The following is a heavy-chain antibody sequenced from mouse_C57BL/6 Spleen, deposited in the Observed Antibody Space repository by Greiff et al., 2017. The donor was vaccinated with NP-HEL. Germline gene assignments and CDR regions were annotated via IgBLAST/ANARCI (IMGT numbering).Heavy chain of an antibody. CDR2: INPSSGYT. V-gene: IGHV1-7*01. CDR3: EFMTTVVATDY. J-gene: IGHJ2*01. Sequence: QVQLKESGAELAKPGASVKLSCKASGYTFTSYWMHWVKQRPGQGLEWIGYINPSSGYTKYNQKFKDKATLTADKSSSTAYMQLSSLTYEDSAVYYCEFMTTVVATDYWGQGTTLTVSS. CDR1: GYTFTSYW. D-gene: IGHD1-1*01.